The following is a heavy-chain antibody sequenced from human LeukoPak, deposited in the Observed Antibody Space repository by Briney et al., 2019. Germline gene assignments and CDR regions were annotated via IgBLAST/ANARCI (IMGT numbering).Heavy chain of an antibody. CDR2: ISSSSSYI. V-gene: IGHV3-21*01. D-gene: IGHD3-10*02. CDR3: AELGITMIGGV. Sequence: PGGSLRLTCAASGFTFSSYSMNWVRQAPGKGLEWVSSISSSSSYIYYADSVKGRFTISRDNAKNSLYLQMNSLRAEDTAVYYCAELGITMIGGVWGKGTTVTISS. J-gene: IGHJ6*04. CDR1: GFTFSSYS.